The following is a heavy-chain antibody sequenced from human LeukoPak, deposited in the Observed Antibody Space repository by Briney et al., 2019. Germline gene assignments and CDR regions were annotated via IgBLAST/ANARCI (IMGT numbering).Heavy chain of an antibody. V-gene: IGHV1-69*05. Sequence: ASVKVSCKASGGTFSSYAISWVRQAPGQGLEWMGGIIPIFGTANYAQKFQGRVTITTDESTSTAYMELSSLRSEDTAVYYCARGGTYYYDSILVPTQLDYWGQGTLVTVSS. CDR2: IIPIFGTA. CDR3: ARGGTYYYDSILVPTQLDY. CDR1: GGTFSSYA. J-gene: IGHJ4*02. D-gene: IGHD3-22*01.